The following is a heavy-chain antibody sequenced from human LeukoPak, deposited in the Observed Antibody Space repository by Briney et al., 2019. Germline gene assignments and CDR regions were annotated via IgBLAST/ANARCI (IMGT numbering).Heavy chain of an antibody. CDR2: IYYSGST. Sequence: PSETLSLTCTVSGGSISSSSYYWGWIRQPPGKGLEWIGSIYYSGSTYYNPSLKSRVTMSVDTSKNQFSLKLSSVTAADTAVYYCARAKRITIFGVVNIIPGDAFDIWGQGTMVTVSS. CDR3: ARAKRITIFGVVNIIPGDAFDI. J-gene: IGHJ3*02. V-gene: IGHV4-39*07. D-gene: IGHD3-3*01. CDR1: GGSISSSSYY.